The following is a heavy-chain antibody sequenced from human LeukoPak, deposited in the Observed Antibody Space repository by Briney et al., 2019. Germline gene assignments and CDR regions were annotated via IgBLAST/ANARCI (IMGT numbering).Heavy chain of an antibody. J-gene: IGHJ4*02. Sequence: PGGSLRLSCAASGFTFSSYAMSWVRQAPGKGLEWVSAISGSGGSTYYADSVKGRFTISRDNSKNTLYLQMNSLSAEDTAVYYCATLPSYYDFWSGSHVDYWGQGTLVTVSS. D-gene: IGHD3-3*01. CDR3: ATLPSYYDFWSGSHVDY. CDR1: GFTFSSYA. V-gene: IGHV3-23*01. CDR2: ISGSGGST.